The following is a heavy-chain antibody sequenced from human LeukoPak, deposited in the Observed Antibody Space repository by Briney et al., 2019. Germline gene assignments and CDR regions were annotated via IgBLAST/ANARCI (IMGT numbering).Heavy chain of an antibody. CDR2: INGEGTTT. J-gene: IGHJ4*02. CDR3: ARQKGGQSFFDS. V-gene: IGHV3-74*01. Sequence: GGSLRLSCAASGFTFSSYWMHWVRQDPGKGLLWVSRINGEGTTTAYADSVKGRFTISRDNAKNTLYLQMNSLRADDTAVYYCARQKGGQSFFDSWGQGTLVTASS. CDR1: GFTFSSYW. D-gene: IGHD1-26*01.